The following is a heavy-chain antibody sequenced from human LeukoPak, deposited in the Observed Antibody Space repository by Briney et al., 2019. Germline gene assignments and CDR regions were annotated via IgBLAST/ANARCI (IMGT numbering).Heavy chain of an antibody. D-gene: IGHD1-7*01. J-gene: IGHJ5*02. Sequence: SETLSLTCTVSGGSISSSSYYWGWIRQPPGKGLEWIGSIYYSGSTYYNPSLKSRVTISVDTSKNQFSLKLSSVTAADTAVYYCARGELQYNWFDPWGQGTLVTVSS. CDR2: IYYSGST. V-gene: IGHV4-39*01. CDR3: ARGELQYNWFDP. CDR1: GGSISSSSYY.